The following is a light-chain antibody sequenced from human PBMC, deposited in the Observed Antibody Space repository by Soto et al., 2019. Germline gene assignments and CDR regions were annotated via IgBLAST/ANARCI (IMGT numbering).Light chain of an antibody. CDR3: SSYTGSSTV. V-gene: IGLV2-14*01. Sequence: QSALTQPASVSGSPGQSITISCTGTSSDVGGYNYVSWFQQHPGKAPKVMIYEVNNRPSGVSNRFSGSKSGNTASLTISGLQAEDEADYYCSSYTGSSTVFGGGTKLTVL. CDR1: SSDVGGYNY. J-gene: IGLJ2*01. CDR2: EVN.